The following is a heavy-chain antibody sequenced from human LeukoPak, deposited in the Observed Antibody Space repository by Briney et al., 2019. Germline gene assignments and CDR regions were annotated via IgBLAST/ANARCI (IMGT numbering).Heavy chain of an antibody. Sequence: GASVKVSCKASGYTFTSYGISWVRQAPGQGLEWMGRISAYSGNTNYAQKLQGRVTMTTDTSTSTAYMELRSLRSDDTAVYYCARKADYYHSGTYYSTFDYWGQGTLVTVSS. V-gene: IGHV1-18*01. D-gene: IGHD3-22*01. CDR3: ARKADYYHSGTYYSTFDY. J-gene: IGHJ4*02. CDR2: ISAYSGNT. CDR1: GYTFTSYG.